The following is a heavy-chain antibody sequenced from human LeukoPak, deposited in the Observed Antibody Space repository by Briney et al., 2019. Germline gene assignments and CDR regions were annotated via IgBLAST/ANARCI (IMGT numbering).Heavy chain of an antibody. CDR2: IYYSGST. CDR3: ASATIFGAAYAFDI. D-gene: IGHD3-3*01. V-gene: IGHV4-59*01. CDR1: GGSISSYY. J-gene: IGHJ3*02. Sequence: PSETLSLTCTVSGGSISSYYWSWIRQPPGKGLEWIGYIYYSGSTNYNPSLKSRVTISVDTSKNQFSLKLSSVTAADTAVYYCASATIFGAAYAFDIWGQGTMVTVSS.